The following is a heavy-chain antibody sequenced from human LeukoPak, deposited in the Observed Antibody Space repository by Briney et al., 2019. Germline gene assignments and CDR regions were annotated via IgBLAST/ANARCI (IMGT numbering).Heavy chain of an antibody. CDR3: ARVRAVAGPSA. CDR2: IYYSGST. V-gene: IGHV4-39*01. Sequence: PSETLSLTCTVSGGSISSSSYYWGWIRQPPGKGLEWIGSIYYSGSTYYNPSLKSRVTISVDTSKNQFSPKLSSVTAADTAVYYCARVRAVAGPSAWGQGTLVTVSS. D-gene: IGHD6-19*01. J-gene: IGHJ5*02. CDR1: GGSISSSSYY.